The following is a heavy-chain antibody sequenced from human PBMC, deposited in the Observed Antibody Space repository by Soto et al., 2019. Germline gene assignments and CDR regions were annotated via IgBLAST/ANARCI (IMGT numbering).Heavy chain of an antibody. CDR2: IGPYNGHT. J-gene: IGHJ4*02. D-gene: IGHD5-18*01. Sequence: ASVKVSCKASNYTFTSYGISWVRQAPGQGLEWMGWIGPYNGHTHYAQKLQGRVTMTTDKTTRAAYMEVRGLRSDDTAVYYCARENDGYGYDFWGQGTLVTVSS. CDR3: ARENDGYGYDF. CDR1: NYTFTSYG. V-gene: IGHV1-18*04.